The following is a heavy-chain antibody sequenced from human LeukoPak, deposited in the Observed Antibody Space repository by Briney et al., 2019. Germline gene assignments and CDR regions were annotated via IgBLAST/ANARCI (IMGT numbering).Heavy chain of an antibody. D-gene: IGHD3-10*01. CDR3: AREGSEFGELLGGFDY. CDR1: GGSISSYY. J-gene: IGHJ4*02. Sequence: SETLSLTCTVSGGSISSYYWSWIRQPPGKGLEWIGYIYYSGSTYYNPSLKSRVTISVDTSKNQFSLKLSSVTAADTAVYYCAREGSEFGELLGGFDYWGQGTLVTVSS. CDR2: IYYSGST. V-gene: IGHV4-59*12.